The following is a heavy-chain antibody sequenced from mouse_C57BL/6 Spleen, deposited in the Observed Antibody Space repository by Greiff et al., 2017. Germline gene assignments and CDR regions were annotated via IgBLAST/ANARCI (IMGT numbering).Heavy chain of an antibody. J-gene: IGHJ2*01. CDR1: GYTFTSYW. V-gene: IGHV1-69*01. CDR2: IDPSDSYT. CDR3: ARGELGRDY. D-gene: IGHD4-1*01. Sequence: VQRVESGAELVMPGASVKLSCKASGYTFTSYWMHWVKQRPGQGLEWIGEIDPSDSYTNYNQKFKGKSTLTVDKSSSTAYMQLSSLTSEDSAVYYCARGELGRDYWGQGTTLTVSS.